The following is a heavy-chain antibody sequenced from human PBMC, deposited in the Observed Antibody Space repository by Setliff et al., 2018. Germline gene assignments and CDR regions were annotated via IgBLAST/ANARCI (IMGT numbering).Heavy chain of an antibody. CDR2: VYTTGST. V-gene: IGHV4-61*02. CDR1: GGSISSGNYY. D-gene: IGHD3-9*01. J-gene: IGHJ6*02. CDR3: ARDEHFDIMTGQDTMDV. Sequence: SETLSLTCTVSGGSISSGNYYWSWIRQPAGKGLEWIGRVYTTGSTNFNPSLKSRVTISLDTSKNRISLELRSVTAADTAVYYCARDEHFDIMTGQDTMDVWGQGTTVTVSS.